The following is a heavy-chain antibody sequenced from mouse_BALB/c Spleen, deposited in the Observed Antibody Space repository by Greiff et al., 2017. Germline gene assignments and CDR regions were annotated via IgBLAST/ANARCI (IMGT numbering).Heavy chain of an antibody. CDR2: ISYSGST. J-gene: IGHJ4*01. Sequence: EVKLQESGPGLVKPSQSLSLTCTVTGYSITSDYAWNWIRQFPGNKLEWMGYISYSGSTSYNPSLKSRISITRDTSKNQFFLQLNSVTTEDTATYYCATLYYGNYDYAMDYWGQGTSVTVSS. CDR3: ATLYYGNYDYAMDY. V-gene: IGHV3-2*02. D-gene: IGHD2-1*01. CDR1: GYSITSDYA.